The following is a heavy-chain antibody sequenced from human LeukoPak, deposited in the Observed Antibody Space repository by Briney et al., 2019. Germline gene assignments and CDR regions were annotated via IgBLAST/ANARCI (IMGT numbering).Heavy chain of an antibody. Sequence: SQTLSLTCTVSGGSISRGDYYWSWIRQHPGKGLEWIGYIHYSGSTYYNPSLTSRFSISVDTSKNQFSLKLTSVTAADTAEYYCARDGLIRGQGTLVTVSS. CDR3: ARDGLI. CDR1: GGSISRGDYY. V-gene: IGHV4-31*03. CDR2: IHYSGST. D-gene: IGHD3-10*01. J-gene: IGHJ4*02.